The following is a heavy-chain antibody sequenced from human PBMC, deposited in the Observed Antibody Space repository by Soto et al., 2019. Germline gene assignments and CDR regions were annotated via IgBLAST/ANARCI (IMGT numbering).Heavy chain of an antibody. V-gene: IGHV1-69*13. J-gene: IGHJ6*02. CDR1: GGTFSSYA. CDR2: IIPIFGTA. D-gene: IGHD4-17*01. CDR3: ARHYGDYFYVMDG. Sequence: GASVKVSCKASGGTFSSYAISWVRQAPGQGLEWMGGIIPIFGTANYAQKFQGRVTITADESTSTAYMELSSLRSEDTAVYYCARHYGDYFYVMDGRGQRSSVTVSS.